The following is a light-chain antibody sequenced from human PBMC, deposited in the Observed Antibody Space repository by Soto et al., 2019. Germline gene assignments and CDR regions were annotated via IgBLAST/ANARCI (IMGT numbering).Light chain of an antibody. Sequence: EIVMTQSPATLSVSPGETASLSCGASQSACNFLAWYQQKPGLAPRLLIYDASIRDTGIPDRFSGSGSGTDFTLTISSLGPEDFAIYYCQQRNYWQVTFGQGTRLEIK. CDR2: DAS. CDR3: QQRNYWQVT. V-gene: IGKV3-11*01. CDR1: QSACNF. J-gene: IGKJ5*01.